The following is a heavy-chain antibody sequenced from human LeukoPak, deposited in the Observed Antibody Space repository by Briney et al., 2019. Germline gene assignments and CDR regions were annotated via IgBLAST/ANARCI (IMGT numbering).Heavy chain of an antibody. CDR1: GGSFSGYY. CDR3: ARSLSSSWYGGDPYFDY. Sequence: SETLSLTCAVYGGSFSGYYWSWIRQPPGKGLEWIGEINHSGSTNYNPSLKSRVTISVDTSKNQFSLKLSSVTAADTAVYYCARSLSSSWYGGDPYFDYWGQGTLVTVSS. V-gene: IGHV4-34*01. CDR2: INHSGST. D-gene: IGHD6-13*01. J-gene: IGHJ4*02.